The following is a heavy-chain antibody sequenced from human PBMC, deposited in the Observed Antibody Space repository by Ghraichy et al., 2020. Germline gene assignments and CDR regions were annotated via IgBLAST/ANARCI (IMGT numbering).Heavy chain of an antibody. CDR3: ASGAAAAGMGS. Sequence: SQTLSLTCGISGDSVSSNSAVWHWIRQSPSRGLEWLGRTYYGSKWFNDYAVSVKSRISINPDTSKNQFSLQLNSATPEDTAVYYCASGAAAAGMGSWGQGTLVTVSS. CDR2: TYYGSKWFN. V-gene: IGHV6-1*01. J-gene: IGHJ5*02. D-gene: IGHD6-13*01. CDR1: GDSVSSNSAV.